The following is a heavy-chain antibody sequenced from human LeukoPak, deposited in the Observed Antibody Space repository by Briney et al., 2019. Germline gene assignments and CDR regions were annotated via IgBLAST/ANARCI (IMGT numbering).Heavy chain of an antibody. Sequence: GGSLRLSCVVSGFTFSSYAMSWVRQAPGKGLEWVSAISGSGGSTYYADSVKGRFTISRDNSKNTLYLQMNSLRAEDTAVYYCAKDPNYYDSSGTDYWGQGTLVTVSS. CDR2: ISGSGGST. CDR1: GFTFSSYA. V-gene: IGHV3-23*01. J-gene: IGHJ4*02. D-gene: IGHD3-22*01. CDR3: AKDPNYYDSSGTDY.